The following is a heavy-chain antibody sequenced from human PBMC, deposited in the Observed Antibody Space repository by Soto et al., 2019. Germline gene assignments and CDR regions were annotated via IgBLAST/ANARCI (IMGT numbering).Heavy chain of an antibody. Sequence: QVQLVESGGGVVQPGRSLRLSCVASAFSFSSYAMHWVRQAPGKGLEWVAVISYDGNNKWYADSLKGRFTISRDKYENTLYLKMTSLRAEDTAVYYCAKNYYGAGSYLMMDDYWGQGTLVTVSA. D-gene: IGHD3-10*01. V-gene: IGHV3-30*18. CDR1: AFSFSSYA. CDR2: ISYDGNNK. CDR3: AKNYYGAGSYLMMDDY. J-gene: IGHJ4*02.